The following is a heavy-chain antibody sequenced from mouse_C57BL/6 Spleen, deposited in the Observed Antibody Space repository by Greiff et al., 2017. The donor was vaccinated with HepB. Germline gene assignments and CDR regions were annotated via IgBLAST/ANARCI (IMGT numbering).Heavy chain of an antibody. D-gene: IGHD2-4*01. CDR2: IYPGDGDT. CDR1: GYAFSSYW. Sequence: QVQLKESGAELVKPGASVKISCKASGYAFSSYWMNWVKQRPGKGLEWIGQIYPGDGDTNYNGKFKGKATLTADKSSSTAYMQLSSLTSEDSAVYLCARQIYYDYLWFAYWGQGTLVTVSA. CDR3: ARQIYYDYLWFAY. J-gene: IGHJ3*01. V-gene: IGHV1-80*01.